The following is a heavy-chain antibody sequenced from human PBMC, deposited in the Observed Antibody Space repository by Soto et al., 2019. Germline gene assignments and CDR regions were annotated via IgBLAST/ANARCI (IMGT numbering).Heavy chain of an antibody. CDR3: VILSYYYETSGFH. CDR2: ISDSADRI. Sequence: GGSLRLSCSASGLTFSNYVMSWVRQAPGKGLDWVSSISDSADRIYYADSVRGRFTFSRDNSKNTLYLQMSSLRAEDTAVYYCVILSYYYETSGFHWGQGTLVTVSS. D-gene: IGHD3-22*01. V-gene: IGHV3-23*01. J-gene: IGHJ4*02. CDR1: GLTFSNYV.